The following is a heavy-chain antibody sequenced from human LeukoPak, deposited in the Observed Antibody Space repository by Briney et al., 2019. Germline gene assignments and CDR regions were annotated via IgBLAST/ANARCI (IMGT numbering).Heavy chain of an antibody. J-gene: IGHJ4*02. D-gene: IGHD6-13*01. CDR2: ISAYNGNT. Sequence: ASVKVSCKASGYTFTSYGISWMRQAPGQGLEWMGWISAYNGNTNYAQKLQGRVTMTTDTSTSTAYMELRSLRSDDTAVYYCARDSRATYYFDYWGQGTLVTVSS. CDR3: ARDSRATYYFDY. V-gene: IGHV1-18*01. CDR1: GYTFTSYG.